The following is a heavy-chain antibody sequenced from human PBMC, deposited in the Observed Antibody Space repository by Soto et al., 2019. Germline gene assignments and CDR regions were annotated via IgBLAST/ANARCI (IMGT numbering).Heavy chain of an antibody. CDR1: GFTFSSYA. CDR3: AKVVDCSSTSCYVYYYYYYMDV. Sequence: GGSLRLSCAASGFTFSSYAMSWVRQAPGKGLEWVSAISGSGGSTYYADSVKGPFTISRDNSKNTLYLQMNSLRAEDTAVYYCAKVVDCSSTSCYVYYYYYYMDVWGKGTTVTVSS. V-gene: IGHV3-23*01. J-gene: IGHJ6*03. D-gene: IGHD2-2*01. CDR2: ISGSGGST.